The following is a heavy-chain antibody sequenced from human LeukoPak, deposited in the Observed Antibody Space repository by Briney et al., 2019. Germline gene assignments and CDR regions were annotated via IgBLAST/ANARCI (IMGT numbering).Heavy chain of an antibody. J-gene: IGHJ3*02. CDR2: INSDGSST. V-gene: IGHV3-74*01. CDR3: ARDGGSSWSNDAFDI. CDR1: GFTFSSYG. D-gene: IGHD6-13*01. Sequence: SGRSLGLSCAASGFTFSSYGMHWVRQAPGKGLVWVSRINSDGSSTSYADSVKGRFTISRDSAKNTLYLQMNSLRAEDTAVYYCARDGGSSWSNDAFDIWGQGTMVTVSS.